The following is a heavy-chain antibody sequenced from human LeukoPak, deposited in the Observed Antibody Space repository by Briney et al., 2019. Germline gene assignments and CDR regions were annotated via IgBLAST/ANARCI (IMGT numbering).Heavy chain of an antibody. CDR1: GFTFSSYS. CDR3: ARPGMTGYNYFDY. V-gene: IGHV3-48*04. Sequence: PGGSLRLSCAASGFTFSSYSMNWVRQAPGKGLEWVSYISSSSSTIYYADSVKGRFTISRDNAKNSLYLQMNSLRAEDTAVYYCARPGMTGYNYFDYWGQGTLVTVSS. D-gene: IGHD3-9*01. CDR2: ISSSSSTI. J-gene: IGHJ4*02.